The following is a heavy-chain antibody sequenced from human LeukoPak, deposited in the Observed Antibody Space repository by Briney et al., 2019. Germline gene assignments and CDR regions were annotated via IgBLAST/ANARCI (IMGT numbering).Heavy chain of an antibody. D-gene: IGHD2-15*01. J-gene: IGHJ6*03. Sequence: PGGSLRLSCAASGFTFSSYAMHWVRQAPGKGLEYVSAISSNGGSTYYANSVKGRFTISRDNSKSTLYLQMGSLRAEDMAVYYCARRGSYYYYTDVWGKGTTVTVTS. CDR1: GFTFSSYA. V-gene: IGHV3-64*01. CDR2: ISSNGGST. CDR3: ARRGSYYYYTDV.